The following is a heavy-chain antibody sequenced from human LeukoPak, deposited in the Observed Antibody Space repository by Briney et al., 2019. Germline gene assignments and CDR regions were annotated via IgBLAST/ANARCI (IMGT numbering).Heavy chain of an antibody. V-gene: IGHV1-2*06. CDR1: GYTFTGYY. CDR2: INPNSGGT. J-gene: IGHJ3*02. Sequence: ASVKVSCKASGYTFTGYYMHWVRQAPGQGLEWMGRINPNSGGTNDAQKFQGRVTMTRDTTISTAYMELSRLRSDDTAVCYCARVLRSSGWYDASDIWGQGTMVTVSS. CDR3: ARVLRSSGWYDASDI. D-gene: IGHD6-19*01.